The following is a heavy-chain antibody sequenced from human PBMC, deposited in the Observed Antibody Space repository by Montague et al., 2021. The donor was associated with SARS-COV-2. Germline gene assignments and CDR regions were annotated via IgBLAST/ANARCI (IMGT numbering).Heavy chain of an antibody. CDR3: ARQTTLLRGRAPPGV. D-gene: IGHD3-10*01. CDR2: IYYTVNT. V-gene: IGHV4-39*01. Sequence: SETLSLTCTVSGGSISSTAYHWGWIRQPPGKGLEWIGSIYYTVNTYYNPSLKSRVTISVDASKNQFSLTLSSVSAADTAVYYCARQTTLLRGRAPPGVWGQGTTVTVSS. J-gene: IGHJ6*02. CDR1: GGSISSTAYH.